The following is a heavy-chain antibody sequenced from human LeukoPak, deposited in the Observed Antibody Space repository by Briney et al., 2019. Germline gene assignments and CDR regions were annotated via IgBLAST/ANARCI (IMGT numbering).Heavy chain of an antibody. CDR3: ARANSSAWHNFDF. CDR2: ISYDGSN. CDR1: GFTFSIYA. Sequence: PGRSLRLSCAASGFTFSIYAMHWVRQAPGKGLEWVAVISYDGSNYYADSMKGRFTISRDNSRDTLYLEMNSLRAEDRAVYYCARANSSAWHNFDFWGQGTLVTVSS. D-gene: IGHD6-19*01. J-gene: IGHJ4*02. V-gene: IGHV3-30-3*01.